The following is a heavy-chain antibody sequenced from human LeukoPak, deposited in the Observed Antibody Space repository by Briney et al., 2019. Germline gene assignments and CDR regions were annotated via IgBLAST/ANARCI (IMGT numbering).Heavy chain of an antibody. J-gene: IGHJ4*02. V-gene: IGHV3-66*01. Sequence: PGGSLRLSCAASGFTVISNYMSWVRQAPGKGLEWVSVIYSGGTTYYADSVKGRFTISRDTSKNTVYLQMNSLRAEDTAVYYCARVEVPAYYDILTGYFDYWGQGTLVTVSS. CDR3: ARVEVPAYYDILTGYFDY. CDR1: GFTVISNY. CDR2: IYSGGTT. D-gene: IGHD3-9*01.